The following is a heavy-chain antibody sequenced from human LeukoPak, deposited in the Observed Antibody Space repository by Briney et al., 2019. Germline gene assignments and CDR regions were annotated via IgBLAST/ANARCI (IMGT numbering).Heavy chain of an antibody. J-gene: IGHJ3*02. V-gene: IGHV4-61*02. CDR2: MYNSGTT. CDR1: GGSISSDTCY. D-gene: IGHD2-21*01. Sequence: PSETLSLTCTVSGGSISSDTCYWSWIRHPAGKGLEWIGRMYNSGTTNYNPSLKSRVTISVDTSNNQFSLRLSSVTAADTAVYYCVRERTMVGGADIWGQGTKVTVSS. CDR3: VRERTMVGGADI.